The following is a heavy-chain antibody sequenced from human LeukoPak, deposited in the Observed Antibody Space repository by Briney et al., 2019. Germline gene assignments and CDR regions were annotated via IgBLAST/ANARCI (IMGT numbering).Heavy chain of an antibody. V-gene: IGHV3-30*04. J-gene: IGHJ4*02. CDR2: ISYDGSNK. CDR3: AREGAHIVVVPAAMRSGFDY. D-gene: IGHD2-2*01. Sequence: PGRSLRLSCAASGFTFSSYAMHWVRQAPGKGLEWVAVISYDGSNKYYADSVKGRFTISRDNSKNMLYLQMNSLRAEDTAVYYCAREGAHIVVVPAAMRSGFDYWGQGTLVTVSS. CDR1: GFTFSSYA.